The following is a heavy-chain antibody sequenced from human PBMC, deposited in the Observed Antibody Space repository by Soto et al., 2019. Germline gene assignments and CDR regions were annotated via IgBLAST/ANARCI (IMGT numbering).Heavy chain of an antibody. V-gene: IGHV3-21*01. CDR1: GFTFSSYS. CDR3: ARDGLITMILLVPPRYVMAV. Sequence: PGGSLRLSCAASGFTFSSYSMNWVRQAPGKGLEWVSSISSSSSYIYYADSVKGRFTISRDNAKNSLYLQMNSLRAEDTAVYYCARDGLITMILLVPPRYVMAVWAQGTTVPVS. D-gene: IGHD3-22*01. J-gene: IGHJ6*02. CDR2: ISSSSSYI.